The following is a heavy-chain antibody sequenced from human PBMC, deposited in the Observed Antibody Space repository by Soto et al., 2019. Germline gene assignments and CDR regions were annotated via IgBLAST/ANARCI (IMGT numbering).Heavy chain of an antibody. CDR2: IKQDGSQK. J-gene: IGHJ4*02. Sequence: EVQLVESGGGLVQPGGSLRLSCATSGFIFSSYWMTWVRQAPGKGLEWVANIKQDGSQKHYVDSVKGRFTISRDNAKNLLFLQMNSLRAENRAVYYCAKDDGNSPYDSGGQGPLVTVSS. V-gene: IGHV3-7*03. D-gene: IGHD3-16*01. CDR1: GFIFSSYW. CDR3: AKDDGNSPYDS.